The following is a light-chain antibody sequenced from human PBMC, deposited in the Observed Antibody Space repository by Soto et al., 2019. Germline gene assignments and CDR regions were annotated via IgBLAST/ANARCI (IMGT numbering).Light chain of an antibody. CDR2: DAS. CDR1: QSVGTY. J-gene: IGKJ2*01. Sequence: EIVLTPSPATLSLSPGESSTISCRASQSVGTYLAWYQHNPGQAPRLLIYDASNRATGIQARFSGSGSETDFTLTSISPAPEDFAVYYCQQRYNWPNTFGQGTRLEIK. CDR3: QQRYNWPNT. V-gene: IGKV3-11*01.